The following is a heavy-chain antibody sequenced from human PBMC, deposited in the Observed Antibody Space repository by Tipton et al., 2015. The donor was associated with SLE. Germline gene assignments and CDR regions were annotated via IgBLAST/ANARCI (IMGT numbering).Heavy chain of an antibody. CDR2: IYYSGST. V-gene: IGHV4-4*02. Sequence: GLVKPSGTLSLTCTVSGGSINSGNWWSWVRQPPGKGLEWIGSIYYSGSTYYNPSLKSRVTISVDTSKNQFSLKLSSVTAADTAVYYCARVVNWDWYFDLWGRGTLVTVSS. CDR3: ARVVNWDWYFDL. CDR1: GGSINSGNW. D-gene: IGHD1-1*01. J-gene: IGHJ2*01.